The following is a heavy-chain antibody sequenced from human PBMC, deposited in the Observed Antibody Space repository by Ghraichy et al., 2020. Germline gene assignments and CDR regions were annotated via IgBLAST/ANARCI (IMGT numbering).Heavy chain of an antibody. V-gene: IGHV3-23*01. CDR3: AKRYCSIGSCYSIDY. CDR2: ISGSGGST. D-gene: IGHD2-15*01. J-gene: IGHJ4*02. CDR1: GFTFISYA. Sequence: GGSLRLSCAASGFTFISYAMNWVRQAPGKGLELVSTISGSGGSTSYADSVRGRFTISRDNSKNTLYLQMNSLRAEDTAVYDCAKRYCSIGSCYSIDYRGQGTLFTVSS.